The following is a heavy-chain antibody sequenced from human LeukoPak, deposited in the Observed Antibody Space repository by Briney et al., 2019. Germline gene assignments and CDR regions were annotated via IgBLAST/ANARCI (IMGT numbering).Heavy chain of an antibody. V-gene: IGHV3-64*01. CDR2: ISSNGGST. J-gene: IGHJ4*02. CDR3: ARDFGLTGKVDY. Sequence: PGGSLRLSCAASGFTFSRYAMHWVRQAPGKGLESVSAISSNGGSTYYANSVKGRFTISRDNSKNTLYLQMGSLRAGDLAVYYCARDFGLTGKVDYWGQGTLVTVSS. D-gene: IGHD1-20*01. CDR1: GFTFSRYA.